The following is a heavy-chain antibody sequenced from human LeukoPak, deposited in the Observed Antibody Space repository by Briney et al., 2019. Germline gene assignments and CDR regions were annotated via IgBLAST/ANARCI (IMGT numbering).Heavy chain of an antibody. V-gene: IGHV4-4*07. J-gene: IGHJ5*02. CDR3: ARDFWSGYWRNYPPKVAWFDP. CDR1: GGSISSYY. D-gene: IGHD3-3*01. CDR2: IYTSRSI. Sequence: SETLSLTCTVSGGSISSYYWSWIRQPAGKGLEWIGRIYTSRSINYNPSLKSRVTMSVDTSKNQFSLKLSSVTAADTAVYYCARDFWSGYWRNYPPKVAWFDPWGQGTLVTVSS.